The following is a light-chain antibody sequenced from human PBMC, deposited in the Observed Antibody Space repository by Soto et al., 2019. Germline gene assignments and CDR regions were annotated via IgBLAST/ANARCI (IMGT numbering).Light chain of an antibody. CDR2: DAS. J-gene: IGKJ3*01. CDR1: QSVSSY. V-gene: IGKV3-11*01. CDR3: HQYGLSPMVT. Sequence: EIVLTQSPATLSLSPGERATLSCRASQSVSSYLAWYQQKPGQAPRLLIYDASNRATGIPARFSGSGSGTDFTLTISRLEPEDFALYYCHQYGLSPMVTFGPGTKVDI.